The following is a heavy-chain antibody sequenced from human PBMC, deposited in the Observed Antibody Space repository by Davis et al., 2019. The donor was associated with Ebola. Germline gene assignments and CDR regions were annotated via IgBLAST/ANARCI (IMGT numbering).Heavy chain of an antibody. V-gene: IGHV1-46*01. J-gene: IGHJ4*02. D-gene: IGHD3-10*01. CDR2: INPSGGST. CDR3: AADMWFGQFLSWGHFDY. CDR1: GYTFTSYA. Sequence: ASVKVSCKASGYTFTSYAMHWVRQAPGQGLEWMGIINPSGGSTSYAQKFQGRVNMTEDPSTDTAYMELSSLRSDDTAVFYCAADMWFGQFLSWGHFDYWGQGTLVTVSS.